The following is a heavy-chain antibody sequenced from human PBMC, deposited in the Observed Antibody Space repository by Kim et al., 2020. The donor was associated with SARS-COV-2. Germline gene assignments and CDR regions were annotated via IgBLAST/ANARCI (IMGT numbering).Heavy chain of an antibody. V-gene: IGHV3-13*01. CDR3: ARAREIAVAGTESGMDV. D-gene: IGHD6-19*01. J-gene: IGHJ6*02. CDR1: GFTFSSYD. Sequence: GGSLRLSCAASGFTFSSYDMHWVRQATGKGLEWVSAIGTAGDTYYPGSVKGRFTISRENAKNSLYLQMNSLRAGDTAVYYCARAREIAVAGTESGMDVWGQGTTVTVSS. CDR2: IGTAGDT.